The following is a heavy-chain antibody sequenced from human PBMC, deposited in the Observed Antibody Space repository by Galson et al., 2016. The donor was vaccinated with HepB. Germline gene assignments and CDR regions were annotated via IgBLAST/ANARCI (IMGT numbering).Heavy chain of an antibody. CDR1: GFTVGNNY. Sequence: SLRLSCAASGFTVGNNYMSWVRQVPGKGLEWASGIYSGGGTYYADSVEGRFTISRDKSKNTLYLQLNSLRAEDTAVYYCQTTNYYNGLDVWGQGTTVTVSS. V-gene: IGHV3-66*01. CDR2: IYSGGGT. D-gene: IGHD4-11*01. J-gene: IGHJ6*02. CDR3: QTTNYYNGLDV.